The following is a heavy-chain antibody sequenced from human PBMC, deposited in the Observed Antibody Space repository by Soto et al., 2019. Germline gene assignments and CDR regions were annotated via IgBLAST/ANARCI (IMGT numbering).Heavy chain of an antibody. CDR3: ARAVAPYLGTWFDP. D-gene: IGHD3-16*01. J-gene: IGHJ5*02. V-gene: IGHV4-30-2*01. CDR2: ISHTGST. CDR1: GGSISSGNSYS. Sequence: QLQLQESGSGLVKPSQTLSLTCAVSGGSISSGNSYSWSWIRQPLGKGLEWIGSISHTGSTSYNPSLKGRVSMSVDKSKNQFSLKLSSVTAADTXXYFCARAVAPYLGTWFDPWGQGTLVSVSX.